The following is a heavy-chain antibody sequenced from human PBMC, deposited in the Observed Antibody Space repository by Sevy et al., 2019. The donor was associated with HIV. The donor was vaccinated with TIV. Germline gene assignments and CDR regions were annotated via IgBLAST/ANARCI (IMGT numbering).Heavy chain of an antibody. D-gene: IGHD1-1*01. CDR1: GFTFRNYW. Sequence: GGSLRLSCAASGFTFRNYWMSWVRQAPGKGLELVANTKEDGSEKYYVDSVKGRFTISRDNAKNSLYLQMNSLRAEDTAVYYCARDRTWNDFYYNYGMDVWGQGTTVTVSS. CDR2: TKEDGSEK. J-gene: IGHJ6*02. V-gene: IGHV3-7*01. CDR3: ARDRTWNDFYYNYGMDV.